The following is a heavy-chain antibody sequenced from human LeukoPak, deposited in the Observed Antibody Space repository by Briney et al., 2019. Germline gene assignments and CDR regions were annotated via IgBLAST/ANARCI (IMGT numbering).Heavy chain of an antibody. J-gene: IGHJ4*02. Sequence: GGSLRLSCAASGFTFSSYGMHWVRQAPGKGLEWVAVISYDGSNKYYADSVKGRFTISRDNSKNTLYPQMNSLRAEDTAVYYCAKDQLDVADYWGQGTLVTVSS. CDR2: ISYDGSNK. CDR3: AKDQLDVADY. CDR1: GFTFSSYG. D-gene: IGHD1-1*01. V-gene: IGHV3-30*18.